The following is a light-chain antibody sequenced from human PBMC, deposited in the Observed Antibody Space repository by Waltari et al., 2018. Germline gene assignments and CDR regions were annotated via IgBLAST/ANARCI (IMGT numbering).Light chain of an antibody. Sequence: DIKMTQFASSLSASVGDRVTITCRASQSIGNFLNWYQQKPGKAPKLLIYTASNLPGGVPSRFSGSGSGTDFTLTIISLQPEDFATYYCQQSYSNLITFGGGTKVEIK. CDR1: QSIGNF. V-gene: IGKV1-39*01. CDR2: TAS. J-gene: IGKJ4*01. CDR3: QQSYSNLIT.